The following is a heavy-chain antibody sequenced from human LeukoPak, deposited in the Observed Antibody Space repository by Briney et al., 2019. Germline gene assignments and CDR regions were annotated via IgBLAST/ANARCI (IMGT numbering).Heavy chain of an antibody. V-gene: IGHV1-18*01. J-gene: IGHJ4*02. CDR1: GYSFTTNG. CDR3: ARVYIGYSSSWYLVDY. Sequence: ASVKVSCKASGYSFTTNGISWVRQAPGQGLEWMGWISTYNGNTNYAQGFQGRVIMTTDTSTSTAYMELRSLRSDDTAVYYCARVYIGYSSSWYLVDYWGQGTLVTVSS. CDR2: ISTYNGNT. D-gene: IGHD6-13*01.